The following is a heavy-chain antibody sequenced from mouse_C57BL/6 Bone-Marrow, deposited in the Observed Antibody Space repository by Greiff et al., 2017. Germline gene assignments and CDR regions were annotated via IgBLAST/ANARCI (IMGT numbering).Heavy chain of an antibody. Sequence: EVQGVESGEGLVKPGGSLKLSCAASGFTFSSYAMSWVRQTPEKRLEWVAYISSGGDYIYYADTVKGRFTISRDNARNTLYLQMSSLKSEDTAMYYCTRPYDYDERRYAMDYWGQGTSVTVSS. CDR2: ISSGGDYI. CDR3: TRPYDYDERRYAMDY. CDR1: GFTFSSYA. J-gene: IGHJ4*01. D-gene: IGHD2-4*01. V-gene: IGHV5-9-1*02.